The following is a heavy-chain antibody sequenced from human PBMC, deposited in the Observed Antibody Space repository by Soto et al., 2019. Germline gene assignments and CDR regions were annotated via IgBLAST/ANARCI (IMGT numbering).Heavy chain of an antibody. CDR1: GFTFSSYW. CDR2: INSDGSST. D-gene: IGHD2-15*01. J-gene: IGHJ6*03. CDR3: ARRFLGYCSGGSCYSPEHDYGDYVWNYYYYMDV. Sequence: PGGSLRLSCAASGFTFSSYWMHWVRQAPGKGLVWVSRINSDGSSTSYADSVKGRFTISRDNAKNTLYLQMNSLRAEDTAVYYCARRFLGYCSGGSCYSPEHDYGDYVWNYYYYMDVWGKGTTVTVSS. V-gene: IGHV3-74*01.